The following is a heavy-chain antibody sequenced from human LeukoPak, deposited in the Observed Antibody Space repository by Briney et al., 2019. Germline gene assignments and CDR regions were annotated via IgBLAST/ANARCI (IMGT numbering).Heavy chain of an antibody. D-gene: IGHD6-13*01. CDR3: ATVPEGSWYPSY. CDR2: ISDSGSTI. J-gene: IGHJ4*02. V-gene: IGHV3-11*01. Sequence: GGSLRLSCAASGFTFSDYYMSWIRQAPGEGLEWVSYISDSGSTIYYADSLQGRFTIFRDNAKNSLYLQMNSLRAEDTAVYYCATVPEGSWYPSYWGQGTLVTVSS. CDR1: GFTFSDYY.